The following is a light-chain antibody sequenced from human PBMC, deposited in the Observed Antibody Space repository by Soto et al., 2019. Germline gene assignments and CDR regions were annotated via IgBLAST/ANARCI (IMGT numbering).Light chain of an antibody. J-gene: IGKJ4*01. CDR1: QSISNH. CDR2: DAS. Sequence: DIQMTQSPSSLSASVRDRITITFRASQSISNHLNWYQQKPGKAPKLLIYDASTLDRGVPSRFSGSGSGTEFTLTISSLQPDDFATYYCQQYNSYLSFGGGTKVDI. V-gene: IGKV1-5*01. CDR3: QQYNSYLS.